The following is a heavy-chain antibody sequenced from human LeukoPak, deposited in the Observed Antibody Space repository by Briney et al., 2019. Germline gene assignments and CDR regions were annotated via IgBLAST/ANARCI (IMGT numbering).Heavy chain of an antibody. Sequence: GGSLRLSCVASGLTISTSWMNWVRQPPGKGLEWVAIIKKDGSEKYCVDSVKGRFTISRDNAKNSLYLQMSSLRAEDTAVYYCARVWWSHAGGAEYWGQGTLVTVSS. CDR3: ARVWWSHAGGAEY. D-gene: IGHD3-16*01. J-gene: IGHJ4*02. CDR1: GLTISTSW. CDR2: IKKDGSEK. V-gene: IGHV3-7*05.